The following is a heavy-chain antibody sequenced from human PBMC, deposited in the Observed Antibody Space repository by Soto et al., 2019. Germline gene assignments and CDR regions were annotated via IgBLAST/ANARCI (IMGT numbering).Heavy chain of an antibody. CDR2: ISTYNGNT. V-gene: IGHV1-18*01. D-gene: IGHD3-16*01. CDR3: AGRLGSYYYGVDV. Sequence: ASVKVSCKASGYTFNTYGISWVQQAPGQGLEWMGWISTYNGNTNYARNLQDRITMTIDTPRTTAYMELRRLRSDDTAVYYCAGRLGSYYYGVDVWGKGTTVPVSS. J-gene: IGHJ6*04. CDR1: GYTFNTYG.